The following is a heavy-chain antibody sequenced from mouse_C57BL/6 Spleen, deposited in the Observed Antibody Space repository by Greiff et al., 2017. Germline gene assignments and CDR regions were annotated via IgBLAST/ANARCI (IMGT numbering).Heavy chain of an antibody. Sequence: VQLQQPGAELVKPGASVKMSCKASGYTFTSYCIPWVKQRPGQGLEWIGDIYPGSGSTNYNENFKSKATLTVDTSSSTAYVQLSSLTSEDSAVYYCARRGIYDGYLFDYWGQGTTLTVSS. J-gene: IGHJ2*01. CDR3: ARRGIYDGYLFDY. V-gene: IGHV1-55*01. CDR1: GYTFTSYC. D-gene: IGHD2-3*01. CDR2: IYPGSGST.